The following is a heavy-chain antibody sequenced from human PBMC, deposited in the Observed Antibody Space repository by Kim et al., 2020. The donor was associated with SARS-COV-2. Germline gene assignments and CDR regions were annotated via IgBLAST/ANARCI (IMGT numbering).Heavy chain of an antibody. CDR1: GASISSYY. CDR3: ARLYSSGWCLDY. V-gene: IGHV4-59*01. J-gene: IGHJ4*02. D-gene: IGHD6-19*01. CDR2: SYYSGST. Sequence: SETLSLTCSVSGASISSYYWSWIRQPPVKGLEWIGYSYYSGSTNYNPSLKSRVTMSVDTSKNQFSLLLSSVTAADTAVYYCARLYSSGWCLDYWGQGTLVTVSS.